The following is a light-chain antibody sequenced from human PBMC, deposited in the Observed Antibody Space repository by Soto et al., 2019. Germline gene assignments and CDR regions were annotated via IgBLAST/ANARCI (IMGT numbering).Light chain of an antibody. CDR1: SSDVGAYNY. CDR2: DVS. V-gene: IGLV2-14*03. J-gene: IGLJ1*01. Sequence: QPALTQPASVSGSPGQSITISCTGTSSDVGAYNYVSWYQQHPGQAPKLMIYDVSNRPSGVSDRFSGSKSGNTASLTISGLQAEDEDDYYCYSCSRSSGTRYVFGTGTKVTVL. CDR3: YSCSRSSGTRYV.